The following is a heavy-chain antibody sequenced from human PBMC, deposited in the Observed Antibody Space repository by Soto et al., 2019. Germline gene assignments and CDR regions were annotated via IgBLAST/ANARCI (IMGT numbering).Heavy chain of an antibody. V-gene: IGHV1-69*13. CDR1: GGTFSSYA. D-gene: IGHD5-18*01. Sequence: SVKVSCKASGGTFSSYAISWVRQAPGQGLEWMGGIIPIFGAANYAQKFQGRVTITADESTSTAYMELSSLRSEDTAVYYCARGQVDTAMANSYYYYYGMDVWGQGTTVTVSS. J-gene: IGHJ6*02. CDR2: IIPIFGAA. CDR3: ARGQVDTAMANSYYYYYGMDV.